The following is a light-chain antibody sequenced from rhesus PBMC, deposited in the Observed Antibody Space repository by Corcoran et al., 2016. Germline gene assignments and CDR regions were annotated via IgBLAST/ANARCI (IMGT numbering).Light chain of an antibody. V-gene: IGKV3-35*01. Sequence: EIVLTQSPATLSLSPGERVTLSCRASQRVSSSLAWYQQKPGQTPRHLIYDASSRATGIPGRFSGSGSGTDFTLTISSLEPEDVGVYYCQQYSDWPLTFGGGTKVELK. CDR2: DAS. CDR1: QRVSSS. J-gene: IGKJ4*01. CDR3: QQYSDWPLT.